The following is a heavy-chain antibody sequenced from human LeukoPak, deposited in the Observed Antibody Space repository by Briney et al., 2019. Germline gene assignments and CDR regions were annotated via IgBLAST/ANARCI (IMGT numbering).Heavy chain of an antibody. CDR3: ARDYYDSSGQLHAGAHAFDI. CDR1: GFTFSNYG. D-gene: IGHD3-22*01. J-gene: IGHJ3*02. CDR2: LSSDGNNK. Sequence: GGSLRLSCAASGFTFSNYGMHWVRQAPGKGLEWVAVLSSDGNNKYSADSVKGRFTISRDNSKNTLYLQMNSLRAEDTAVYYCARDYYDSSGQLHAGAHAFDIWGQGTMVTVPS. V-gene: IGHV3-30*03.